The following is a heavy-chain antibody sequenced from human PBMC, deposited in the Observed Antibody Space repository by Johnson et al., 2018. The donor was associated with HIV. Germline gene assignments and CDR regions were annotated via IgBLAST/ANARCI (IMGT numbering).Heavy chain of an antibody. CDR3: ARNGDGYTPDAFDI. CDR2: IKQDGSER. CDR1: GFTFSSYW. D-gene: IGHD5-24*01. V-gene: IGHV3-7*01. Sequence: MQLVESGGGLVLPGGSLRLSCVGSGFTFSSYWMSWVRQAPGKGLEWVATIKQDGSERYNVDSVKGRFTISRDNAKKSLYLQMNSLRVEDTAVYFCARNGDGYTPDAFDIWGQGTVVTVSS. J-gene: IGHJ3*02.